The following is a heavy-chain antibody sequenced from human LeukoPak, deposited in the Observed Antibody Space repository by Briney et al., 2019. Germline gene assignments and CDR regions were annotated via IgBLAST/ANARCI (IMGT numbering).Heavy chain of an antibody. CDR1: EFSLRSSGMC. V-gene: IGHV2-70*11. J-gene: IGHJ4*02. D-gene: IGHD3-22*01. Sequence: SGPTLVNPTQTLTLTCTFSEFSLRSSGMCVSWIRQPPGKALEWLARIDWDDDKYYSTSLKTRLTISKDTSKNQVVLTMINMDPVDTTTYYCARISDHYDSSGYSVFDYWGQGILVTVSS. CDR3: ARISDHYDSSGYSVFDY. CDR2: IDWDDDK.